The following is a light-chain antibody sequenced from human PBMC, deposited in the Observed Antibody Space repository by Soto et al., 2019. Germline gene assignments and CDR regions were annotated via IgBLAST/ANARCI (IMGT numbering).Light chain of an antibody. Sequence: DVVMTQSTLSLPVTLGQPASISCRSSQSLIHSDGDTYLNWFQQRLGQSPRRLIYMVSDQDSGVPDRLTGSWAGTDCTLKISRVEAEDVGVYYYMPGTLWPWTFGHGTHVEIK. V-gene: IGKV2-30*02. J-gene: IGKJ1*01. CDR1: QSLIHSDGDTY. CDR2: MVS. CDR3: MPGTLWPWT.